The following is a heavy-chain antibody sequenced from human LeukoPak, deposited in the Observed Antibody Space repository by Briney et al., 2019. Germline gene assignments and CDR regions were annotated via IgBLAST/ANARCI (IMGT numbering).Heavy chain of an antibody. D-gene: IGHD5-18*01. CDR3: ARGGTAMALNGPNYYYMDV. V-gene: IGHV4-39*01. CDR2: IYYSGST. J-gene: IGHJ6*03. Sequence: PSETLSLTCTVSGGSISSSSYYWGWIRQPPGKGLEWIGSIYYSGSTYYNPSLKSRVTISVDTSKNQFSLKLSSVTAADTAVYYCARGGTAMALNGPNYYYMDVWGKGTTVTVSS. CDR1: GGSISSSSYY.